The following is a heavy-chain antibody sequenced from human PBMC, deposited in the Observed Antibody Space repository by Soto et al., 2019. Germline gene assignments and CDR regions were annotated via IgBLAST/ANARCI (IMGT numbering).Heavy chain of an antibody. D-gene: IGHD3-10*01. CDR3: ARHRIEVVWRGFDF. CDR1: TDSSSFTNSY. V-gene: IGHV4-39*01. J-gene: IGHJ4*02. CDR2: SSYNGGT. Sequence: SLTCTVSTDSSSFTNSYWGWIRQPPGKGLQWIGSSSYNGGTFYNPSFKGRVVISFDTSKKQSSLQVTSVTAADTAVYFCARHRIEVVWRGFDFWGQGSPVTVSS.